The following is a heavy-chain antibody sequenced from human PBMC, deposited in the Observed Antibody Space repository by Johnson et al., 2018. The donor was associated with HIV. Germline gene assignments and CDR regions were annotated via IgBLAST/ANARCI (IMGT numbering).Heavy chain of an antibody. Sequence: EVQLVESGGGVVQPGRSLRLSCAASGFTFDDYGMSWVRQPPGKGLEWVSAIGTAGDTYYPGSVKGRFTISRENAKNSLYLQMNSLRAGDTAVYYCARENDAFDIWGQGTMVTVSS. CDR2: IGTAGDT. V-gene: IGHV3-13*01. CDR3: ARENDAFDI. J-gene: IGHJ3*02. CDR1: GFTFDDYG.